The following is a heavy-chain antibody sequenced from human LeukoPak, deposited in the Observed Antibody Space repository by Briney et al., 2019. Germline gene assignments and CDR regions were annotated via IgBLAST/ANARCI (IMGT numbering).Heavy chain of an antibody. CDR3: AKDQLTTLALPLFDY. Sequence: GGSLRLSCAASGFTFDDYALHWVRQAPGKGLEWVAGISWNSISIDYADSVKGRFTISRDNAKNSLYLQMNSLRPEDTALYYCAKDQLTTLALPLFDYWGQGTLVTVSS. D-gene: IGHD2/OR15-2a*01. CDR2: ISWNSISI. CDR1: GFTFDDYA. V-gene: IGHV3-9*01. J-gene: IGHJ4*02.